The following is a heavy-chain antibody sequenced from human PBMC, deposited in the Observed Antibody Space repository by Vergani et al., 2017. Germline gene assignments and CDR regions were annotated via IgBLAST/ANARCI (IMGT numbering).Heavy chain of an antibody. V-gene: IGHV3-23*01. CDR1: GFTFSSYA. CDR3: AKDPLPHRAGIAAAGTTH. Sequence: EVQLLESGGGLVQPGGSLRLSCAASGFTFSSYAMSWVLQAPGKGLEWVSAISGSGGSTYYADSVKGRFTIARDNSKNTLYLQMNSLIAEDTAVYYCAKDPLPHRAGIAAAGTTHWGQGTLVTVSS. J-gene: IGHJ4*02. D-gene: IGHD6-13*01. CDR2: ISGSGGST.